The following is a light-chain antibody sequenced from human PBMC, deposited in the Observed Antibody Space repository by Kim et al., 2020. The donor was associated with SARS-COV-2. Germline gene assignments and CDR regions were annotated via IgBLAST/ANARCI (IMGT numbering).Light chain of an antibody. Sequence: QSVLTQPPSVSGAPGQRVTISCTGSTSNLGAGHDVHWYQQLPGTAPKLLIYSDNKRPSGVPDRFSGSRSGASTSLAITGLQAEDEADYYCQSYDSSLRGAVFGGGTKVTVL. CDR3: QSYDSSLRGAV. V-gene: IGLV1-40*01. CDR1: TSNLGAGHD. CDR2: SDN. J-gene: IGLJ3*02.